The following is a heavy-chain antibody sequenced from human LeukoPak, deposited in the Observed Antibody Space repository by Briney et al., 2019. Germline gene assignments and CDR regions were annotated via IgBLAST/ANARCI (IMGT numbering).Heavy chain of an antibody. D-gene: IGHD1-26*01. J-gene: IGHJ4*02. V-gene: IGHV3-74*01. CDR3: TRESSVGAHKAFDF. CDR2: INSDGSST. Sequence: PGGSLRLSCAASGFTFSSYWMHWVRQAPGKGLVWVSRINSDGSSTSYADSVKGRFTISRDNAKNTLYQQMNSLRAEDTAVYYCTRESSVGAHKAFDFWGQGTLVTVSS. CDR1: GFTFSSYW.